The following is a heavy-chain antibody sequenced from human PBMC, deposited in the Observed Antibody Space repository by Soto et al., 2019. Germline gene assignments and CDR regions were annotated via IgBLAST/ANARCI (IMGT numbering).Heavy chain of an antibody. D-gene: IGHD4-17*01. V-gene: IGHV4-31*03. J-gene: IGHJ4*02. CDR3: ARSPEATVTAFDY. CDR1: GGSISSGGYY. CDR2: IYYSGST. Sequence: QVQLQESGPGLVKPSQTLSLTCTVSGGSISSGGYYWSWIRQHPGKGLEWIGYIYYSGSTYYNPSLNGRVTXSXDXXKNQFSLKLSSVTAADTAVYYCARSPEATVTAFDYWGQGTLVTVSS.